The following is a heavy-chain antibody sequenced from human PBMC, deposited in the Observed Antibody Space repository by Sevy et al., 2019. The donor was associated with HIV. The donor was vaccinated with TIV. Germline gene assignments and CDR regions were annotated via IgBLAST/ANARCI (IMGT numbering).Heavy chain of an antibody. CDR2: ISSSGSYI. CDR1: GFTFSGYA. Sequence: GGSLRLSCAASGFTFSGYAMHWVRQAPGKGLEWISSISSSGSYIHYADSVKGRFTISRDNAKSSLYLQLNGLRAEDTAVYYCARGASVAGRGGFDFWGQGTLVTVSS. J-gene: IGHJ4*02. D-gene: IGHD6-19*01. CDR3: ARGASVAGRGGFDF. V-gene: IGHV3-21*01.